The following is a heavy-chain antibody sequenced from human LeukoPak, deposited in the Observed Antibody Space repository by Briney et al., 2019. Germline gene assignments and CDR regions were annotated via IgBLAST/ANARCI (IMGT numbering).Heavy chain of an antibody. Sequence: EGSLRLSCAASGFTFSSYEMKWVRQAPGKGLEWVSSISSSSSYIYYADSVKGRFTISRDNAKNSLYLQMNSLRAEDTAVYYCARGGTTFEHWGQGTLVTVSS. CDR1: GFTFSSYE. CDR3: ARGGTTFEH. D-gene: IGHD1-1*01. V-gene: IGHV3-21*01. CDR2: ISSSSSYI. J-gene: IGHJ4*02.